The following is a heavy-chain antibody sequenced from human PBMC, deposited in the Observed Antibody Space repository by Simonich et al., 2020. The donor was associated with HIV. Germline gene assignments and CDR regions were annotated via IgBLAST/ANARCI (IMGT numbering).Heavy chain of an antibody. CDR3: ARDRMGVRGSYSYFDY. CDR1: GYTFISYV. V-gene: IGHV1-18*01. D-gene: IGHD1-26*01. J-gene: IGHJ4*02. CDR2: ISAYNGNT. Sequence: QVQLVQSGAEVKKPGASVKVSCKASGYTFISYVISWVRQAPGQGLEWMGWISAYNGNTNYAQKLQGRVTMTTDTSTSTVYMELRSLRSDDTAVYYCARDRMGVRGSYSYFDYWGQGTLVTVSS.